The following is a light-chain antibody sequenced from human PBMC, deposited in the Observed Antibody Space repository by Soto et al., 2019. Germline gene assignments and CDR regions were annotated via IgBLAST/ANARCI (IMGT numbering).Light chain of an antibody. V-gene: IGKV1-39*01. J-gene: IGKJ1*01. CDR1: QSIGKH. CDR2: TGS. Sequence: IQMTQSPSSLSASVGDTVTITCRASQSIGKHLNWYQQKPGKAPNLLIYTGSSLQSGVPSRFSGSGSGTDFTLTISSLQSEDFAVYYCQQYNNWPPWTLGQGTKVDNK. CDR3: QQYNNWPPWT.